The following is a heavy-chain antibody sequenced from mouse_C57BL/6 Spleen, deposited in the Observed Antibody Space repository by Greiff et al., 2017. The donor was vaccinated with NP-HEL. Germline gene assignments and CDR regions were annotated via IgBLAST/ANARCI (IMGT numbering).Heavy chain of an antibody. Sequence: EVQLVESEGGLVQPGSSMKLSCTASGFTFSDYYMDWVRQVPEKGLEWVGNINYDGSSTYYLDSLKSRFILSRDNAKNILYLQMSSLKSEDTATYYCATLLWYFDVWGTGTTVTVSS. CDR3: ATLLWYFDV. J-gene: IGHJ1*03. D-gene: IGHD1-2*01. CDR2: INYDGSST. V-gene: IGHV5-16*01. CDR1: GFTFSDYY.